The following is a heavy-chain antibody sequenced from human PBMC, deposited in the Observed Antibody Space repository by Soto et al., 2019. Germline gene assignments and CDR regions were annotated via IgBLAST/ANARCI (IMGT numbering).Heavy chain of an antibody. CDR2: ISSSSSYI. CDR3: ARDPGRFGELAPMDV. Sequence: EVQLVESGGGLVKPGGSLRLSCAASGFTFSSYSMNWVRQAPGKGLEWVSSISSSSSYIYYADSVKGRFTISRDNAKNSLYLQMNSLRAEDTAVYYCARDPGRFGELAPMDVWGQGTTVTVSS. V-gene: IGHV3-21*01. J-gene: IGHJ6*02. D-gene: IGHD3-10*01. CDR1: GFTFSSYS.